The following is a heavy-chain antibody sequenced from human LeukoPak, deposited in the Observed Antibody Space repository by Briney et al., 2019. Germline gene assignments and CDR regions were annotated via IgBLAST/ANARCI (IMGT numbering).Heavy chain of an antibody. J-gene: IGHJ3*02. Sequence: PGGSLRLSCAASGFTFSSYAMHWVRQAPGKGLEWVAVISYDGSNKYYADSVKGRFTISRDNSKNTLYLQMNSLRAEDTAVYYCARAGSSRIYAFDIWGQGTMVTVSS. CDR2: ISYDGSNK. V-gene: IGHV3-30-3*01. CDR1: GFTFSSYA. CDR3: ARAGSSRIYAFDI. D-gene: IGHD1-26*01.